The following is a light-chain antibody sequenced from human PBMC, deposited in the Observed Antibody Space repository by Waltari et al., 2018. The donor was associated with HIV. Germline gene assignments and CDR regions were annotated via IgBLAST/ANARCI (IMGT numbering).Light chain of an antibody. CDR3: SSYAGSNNFEV. J-gene: IGLJ2*01. CDR2: ELS. CDR1: SSDVGGYNY. V-gene: IGLV2-8*01. Sequence: QSALTQPPSASGSPGQSVTIPCTGTSSDVGGYNYVSWYQQHPGKAPKLMIYELSKRPSGVPDRFSGSKSGNTASLTVSGLQAEDEADYYCSSYAGSNNFEVFGGGTKLTVL.